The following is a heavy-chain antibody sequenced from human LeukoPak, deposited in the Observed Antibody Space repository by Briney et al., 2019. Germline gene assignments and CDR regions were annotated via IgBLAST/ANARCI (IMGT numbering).Heavy chain of an antibody. CDR1: GASISSGGSS. Sequence: SETLSLTCLVSGASISSGGSSWSWIRQPPGKRLQWIGYISGSGDTYYNLALRIRLSTALDTSKNQFSLNVSSVTVADTAVYYCARGRTATDVFDVWGQGTTVTVSS. CDR3: ARGRTATDVFDV. V-gene: IGHV4-30-4*07. CDR2: ISGSGDT. D-gene: IGHD4-17*01. J-gene: IGHJ3*01.